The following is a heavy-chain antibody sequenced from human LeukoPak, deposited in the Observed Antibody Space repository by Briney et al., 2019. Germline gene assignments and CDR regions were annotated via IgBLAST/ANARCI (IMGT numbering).Heavy chain of an antibody. CDR1: GFDFSSNW. D-gene: IGHD2-15*01. V-gene: IGHV3-74*01. J-gene: IGHJ4*02. CDR2: IKGDGIST. CDR3: ARLGCSGGSCYSFFGY. Sequence: PGGSLRLSCAASGFDFSSNWMHWVRHAPGRGLVWVSRIKGDGISTNYADSVKGRFTISRDNAKNSLYLQMNSLRAEDTAVYYCARLGCSGGSCYSFFGYWGQGTLVTVSS.